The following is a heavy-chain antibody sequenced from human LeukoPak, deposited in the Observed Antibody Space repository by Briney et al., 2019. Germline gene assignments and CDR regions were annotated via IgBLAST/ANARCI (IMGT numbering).Heavy chain of an antibody. V-gene: IGHV3-30*18. CDR1: GFTFSSYG. Sequence: PGGSLRLSCAASGFTFSSYGMHWVRQAPGKGLEWVAVISYDGSNKYYADSVKGRFTISRDNSKNTLYLQMDRLRGEDTAVYYCAKQFGSGNYLSLDYWGQGALVTVS. J-gene: IGHJ4*02. CDR2: ISYDGSNK. CDR3: AKQFGSGNYLSLDY. D-gene: IGHD3-10*01.